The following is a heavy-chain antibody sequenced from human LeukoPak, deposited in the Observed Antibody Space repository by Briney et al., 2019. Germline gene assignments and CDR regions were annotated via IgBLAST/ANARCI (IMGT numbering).Heavy chain of an antibody. Sequence: GRSLRLSCAASGFIFGRYGMQWVRQAPGKGLEWVAVIWDDGNKKYYADSVKGRFSISRDNSQNMLFLHMNSLRPEDTAVYYCARGRLQLAQYFDYWSQGTLVTVSS. CDR3: ARGRLQLAQYFDY. V-gene: IGHV3-33*01. D-gene: IGHD6-25*01. J-gene: IGHJ4*02. CDR1: GFIFGRYG. CDR2: IWDDGNKK.